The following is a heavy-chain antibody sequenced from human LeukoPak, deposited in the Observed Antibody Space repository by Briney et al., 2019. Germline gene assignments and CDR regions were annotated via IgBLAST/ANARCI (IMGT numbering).Heavy chain of an antibody. Sequence: GGSLRLSCAASGFTFSGSALHWVRQASGKGLEWVGRIRSTANGYATAYAASVKGRFTISRDDSKNTAYLQMDSLKTEDTAVYYCTTLTLYWGQGTLVTVTS. J-gene: IGHJ4*02. CDR2: IRSTANGYAT. CDR3: TTLTLY. V-gene: IGHV3-73*01. CDR1: GFTFSGSA.